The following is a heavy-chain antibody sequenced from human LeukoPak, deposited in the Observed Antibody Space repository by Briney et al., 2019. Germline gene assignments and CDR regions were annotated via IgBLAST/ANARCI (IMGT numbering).Heavy chain of an antibody. CDR2: FGTRSTSI. V-gene: IGHV3-21*04. D-gene: IGHD1-7*01. CDR3: AKSLNNWNYRWFDP. CDR1: GFTFSGYS. Sequence: NTGGSLRLSCTASGFTFSGYSMNWIRQAPGKGLEWVSSFGTRSTSIYHASSVKGRFAISRDNAKNSLYLQVNSLRAEDTAVYYCAKSLNNWNYRWFDPWGQGTLVTVSS. J-gene: IGHJ5*02.